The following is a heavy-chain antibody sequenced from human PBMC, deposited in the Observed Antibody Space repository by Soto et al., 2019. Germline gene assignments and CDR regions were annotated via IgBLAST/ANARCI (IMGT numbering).Heavy chain of an antibody. J-gene: IGHJ6*03. Sequence: ASVKVSCKASGGTFSSYTISWVQQAPGQGLEWMGRIIPILGIANYAQKFQGRVTITADKSTSTAYMELSSLRSEDTAVYYCARGVAHSSEPTYYYYYMDVWGKGTTVTVSS. D-gene: IGHD1-1*01. CDR3: ARGVAHSSEPTYYYYYMDV. V-gene: IGHV1-69*02. CDR2: IIPILGIA. CDR1: GGTFSSYT.